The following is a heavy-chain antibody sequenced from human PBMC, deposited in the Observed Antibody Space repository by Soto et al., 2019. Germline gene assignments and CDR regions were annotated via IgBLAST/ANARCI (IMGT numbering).Heavy chain of an antibody. J-gene: IGHJ6*03. V-gene: IGHV1-69*08. D-gene: IGHD2-8*02. Sequence: QVQLVQSGPEVKKPGSSVKVSCKTSGGTLSTYSISWVRQAPGQGLEWVGRIITFVGKANVAQEFQGRVTIPEDRSTDTVYRELRRLTPKDTAVYYWARATGGHASCANYMVVWGTGTTVTVSS. CDR1: GGTLSTYS. CDR3: ARATGGHASCANYMVV. CDR2: IITFVGKA.